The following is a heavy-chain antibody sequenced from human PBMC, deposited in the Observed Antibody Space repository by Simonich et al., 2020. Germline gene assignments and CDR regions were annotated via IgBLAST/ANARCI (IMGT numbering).Heavy chain of an antibody. D-gene: IGHD2-8*01. J-gene: IGHJ3*02. CDR1: GGSLGISSYY. CDR2: IFYSVST. V-gene: IGHV4-39*01. CDR3: ARNAGFAFDI. Sequence: QLQLQESGPGLVKPSETLSLTCTVSGGSLGISSYYWGWIRQPPGKGLEWIGSIFYSVSTTHNPPLTSRFTISVDTSKIQFSLKLRSVTAADTAVYYCARNAGFAFDIWGQGTMVTVSS.